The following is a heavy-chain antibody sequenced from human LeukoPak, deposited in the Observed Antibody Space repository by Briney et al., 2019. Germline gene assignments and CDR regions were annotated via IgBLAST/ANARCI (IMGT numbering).Heavy chain of an antibody. D-gene: IGHD3-22*01. CDR1: GYTFTNYG. J-gene: IGHJ4*02. V-gene: IGHV1-18*01. Sequence: ASVKVSCKASGYTFTNYGISWVRQAPGQGLEWMGWISAYNGNTNYAQKLQDRVTMTTDTSTSTTYMELRSLRSDDKAIYYCATLNEYYDSSGYYPGMFDYWGQGTLVTVSS. CDR2: ISAYNGNT. CDR3: ATLNEYYDSSGYYPGMFDY.